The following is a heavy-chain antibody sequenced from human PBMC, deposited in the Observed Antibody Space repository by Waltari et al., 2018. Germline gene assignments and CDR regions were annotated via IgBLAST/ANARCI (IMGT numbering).Heavy chain of an antibody. CDR3: ARHESAHYGGFDY. D-gene: IGHD3-10*01. CDR1: GDSVNNGYY. Sequence: QVQLQESGPGLVKPWETLSLTCAVSGDSVNNGYYWGWIRQPPGKGLEWIGRIYHSGSTSYNPSLKSRVTISLDTSKDQFSLKLSSVTAADTAVYYCARHESAHYGGFDYWGQGTLVTVSS. J-gene: IGHJ4*02. V-gene: IGHV4-38-2*01. CDR2: IYHSGST.